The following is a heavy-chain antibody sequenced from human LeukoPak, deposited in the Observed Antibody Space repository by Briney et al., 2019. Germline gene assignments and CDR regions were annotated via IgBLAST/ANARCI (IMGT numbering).Heavy chain of an antibody. D-gene: IGHD2-15*01. Sequence: SETLSLTCAVSGGSISSSNWWSWVRQPPGKGLEWIGEIYHSGSTNYNPSLKSRVTISVDKSKNQFSLKLSSVTAADTAVYYCARELFVVGYYYYGMDVWGQGTTVTVSS. J-gene: IGHJ6*02. V-gene: IGHV4-4*02. CDR3: ARELFVVGYYYYGMDV. CDR1: GGSISSSNW. CDR2: IYHSGST.